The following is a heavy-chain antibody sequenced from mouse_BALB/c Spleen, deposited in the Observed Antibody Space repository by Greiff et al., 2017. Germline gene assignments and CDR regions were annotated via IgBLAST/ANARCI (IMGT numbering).Heavy chain of an antibody. J-gene: IGHJ4*01. V-gene: IGHV14-3*02. CDR3: ARSTTVVPYAMDY. CDR1: GFNIKDTY. CDR2: IDPANGNT. D-gene: IGHD1-1*01. Sequence: VHVKQSGAELVKPGASVKLSCTASGFNIKDTYMHWVKQRPEQGLEWIGRIDPANGNTKYDPKFQGKATITADTSSNTAYLQLSSLTSEDTAVYYCARSTTVVPYAMDYWGQGTSVTVSS.